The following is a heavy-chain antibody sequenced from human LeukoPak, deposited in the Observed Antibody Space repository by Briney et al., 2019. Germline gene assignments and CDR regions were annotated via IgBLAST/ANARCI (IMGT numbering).Heavy chain of an antibody. D-gene: IGHD3-22*01. CDR3: ARVSYDSSGYSPGDWFDP. CDR1: GGSISSYY. Sequence: PSDTLSLTCTVSGGSISSYYWSWIRQPPGKGLEWIGYIYYSGSTNYNPSLKSRVTISVDASKNQFSLKLSSVTAADTAVYYCARVSYDSSGYSPGDWFDPWGQGTLVTVSS. J-gene: IGHJ5*02. CDR2: IYYSGST. V-gene: IGHV4-59*01.